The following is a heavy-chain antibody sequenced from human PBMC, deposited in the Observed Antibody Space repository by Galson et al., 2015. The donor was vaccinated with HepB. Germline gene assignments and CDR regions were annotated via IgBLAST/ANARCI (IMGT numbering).Heavy chain of an antibody. CDR2: IHSGGST. CDR1: GFTVSNSY. D-gene: IGHD6-19*01. CDR3: ARDSDASGLSSFDH. J-gene: IGHJ4*01. Sequence: SLRLSCAASGFTVSNSYMNWVRQAPGKGLEWISIIHSGGSTYYADSVKGRFTFSRDNSNNMLYLQMNSLRIEDTAVYYCARDSDASGLSSFDHWGLGTLVTVSS. V-gene: IGHV3-66*02.